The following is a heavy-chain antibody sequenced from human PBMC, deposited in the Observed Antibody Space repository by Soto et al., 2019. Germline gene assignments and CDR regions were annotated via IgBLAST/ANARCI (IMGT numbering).Heavy chain of an antibody. CDR3: ARERFQVISDGMDV. CDR1: GYTFTGYY. CDR2: INPETGGT. D-gene: IGHD2-21*01. J-gene: IGHJ6*02. Sequence: ASVKVSCKSSGYTFTGYYVHWVREAPGQGLEWMGWINPETGGTSYAQKFQGRVTLSRDTSINTAYLELSSLRFDDAAVYFCARERFQVISDGMDVWGQGTTVTVSS. V-gene: IGHV1-2*02.